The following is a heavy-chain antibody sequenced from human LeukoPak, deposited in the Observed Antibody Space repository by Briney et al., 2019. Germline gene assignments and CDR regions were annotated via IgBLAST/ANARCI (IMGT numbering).Heavy chain of an antibody. CDR2: IGSGYST. CDR1: GFTFSSYA. J-gene: IGHJ4*02. Sequence: GGSLRLSCAASGFTFSSYAMSWVRQAPGEGLEWVSAIGSGYSTYYADSVKGRFTISRDNSKNTVYMQMNSLRAEDTAIYYCAKDLLEVTYYFDYWGQGTLVTVSS. D-gene: IGHD3-3*01. V-gene: IGHV3-23*01. CDR3: AKDLLEVTYYFDY.